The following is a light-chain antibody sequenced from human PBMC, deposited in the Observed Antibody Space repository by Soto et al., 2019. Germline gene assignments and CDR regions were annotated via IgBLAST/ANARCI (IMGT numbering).Light chain of an antibody. J-gene: IGLJ2*01. Sequence: QSALTQPRSVSGSPGQSVTLSCTGTSSDVGGYHYVSWYQHHPGKAPKIIIFDVNQRPSGVPDRFSGSKSGNTASLTISGLQTEDEADYYCCSYAGSYNLVFGGGTKLTVL. CDR1: SSDVGGYHY. CDR3: CSYAGSYNLV. V-gene: IGLV2-11*01. CDR2: DVN.